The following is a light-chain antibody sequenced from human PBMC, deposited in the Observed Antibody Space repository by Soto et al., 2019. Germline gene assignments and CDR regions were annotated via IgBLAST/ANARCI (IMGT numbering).Light chain of an antibody. J-gene: IGLJ7*01. CDR1: SSNIGSNT. V-gene: IGLV1-44*01. Sequence: QSVLTQPHSASGTPGQRVTISCSGSSSNIGSNTVSWFQQLPGRAPKLLLYNNNHRPSDVPDRFSGSKSGTSASLAISRLPSEDEAEYYCSAWDDSLDGHVVFGGGTQLTVL. CDR3: SAWDDSLDGHVV. CDR2: NNN.